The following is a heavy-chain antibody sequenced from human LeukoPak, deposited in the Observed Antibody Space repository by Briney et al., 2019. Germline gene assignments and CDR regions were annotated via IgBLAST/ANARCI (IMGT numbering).Heavy chain of an antibody. CDR2: IYTSGGT. Sequence: SETLSLTCTVSGSSISSYYWSWIRQPAGKGLEWIGHIYTSGGTNYNPSLKSRVTLSVDTFKNQFSLKLTSVTAADTAVYYCARLRLGKLAYYFDYWGQGTLVTVSS. D-gene: IGHD3-16*01. CDR3: ARLRLGKLAYYFDY. J-gene: IGHJ4*02. CDR1: GSSISSYY. V-gene: IGHV4-4*07.